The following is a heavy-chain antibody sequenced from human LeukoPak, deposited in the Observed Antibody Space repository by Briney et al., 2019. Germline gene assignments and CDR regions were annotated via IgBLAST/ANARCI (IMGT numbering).Heavy chain of an antibody. CDR3: GEGLTRGYYDY. D-gene: IGHD1-14*01. J-gene: IGHJ4*02. V-gene: IGHV3-23*01. CDR2: ISDSGGAT. CDR1: GFTFSNSA. Sequence: PGGSLRLSCAASGFTFSNSAMTWVRLAPGKGLEWVATISDSGGATFYADSVKGRFTISRDNSKDTLFLQMSNLRAEDTAVYYCGEGLTRGYYDYWGQGTLVTVSS.